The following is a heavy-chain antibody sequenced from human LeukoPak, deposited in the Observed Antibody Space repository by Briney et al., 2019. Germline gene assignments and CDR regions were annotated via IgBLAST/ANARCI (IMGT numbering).Heavy chain of an antibody. CDR3: AKDRHFMITFGGVIGT. CDR1: GFTFSSYG. CDR2: ISYDGSNK. Sequence: GRSLRLSCAASGFTFSSYGMRWVRQAPGKGLEWVAVISYDGSNKYYADSVKGRFTISRDNSKNTVYLQMNRMRAEDTAVYYCAKDRHFMITFGGVIGTWGQGTLVTVSS. V-gene: IGHV3-30*18. D-gene: IGHD3-16*02. J-gene: IGHJ5*02.